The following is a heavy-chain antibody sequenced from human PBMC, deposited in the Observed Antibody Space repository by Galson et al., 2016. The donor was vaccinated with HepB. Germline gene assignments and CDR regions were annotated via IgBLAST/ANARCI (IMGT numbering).Heavy chain of an antibody. CDR3: AKDADDILTYYFDY. D-gene: IGHD3-9*01. V-gene: IGHV3-23*01. J-gene: IGHJ4*02. CDR2: ISDSGAHT. Sequence: SLRLSCAASGFTFSSFAMSWVRQAPRKGLEWVSGISDSGAHTYYADFVRGRFTIYRDNSKNTMYLQMHNLRAEDTAVYYCAKDADDILTYYFDYWGQGALVTVSS. CDR1: GFTFSSFA.